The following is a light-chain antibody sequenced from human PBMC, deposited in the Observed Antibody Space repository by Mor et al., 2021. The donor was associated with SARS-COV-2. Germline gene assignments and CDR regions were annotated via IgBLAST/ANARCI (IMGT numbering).Light chain of an antibody. Sequence: SNLAWYQVRPGQAPRLLIYGASTRATGVPARFRGSGFGTDFTLTISGLQSEDSAVYYCLQYDGGPLYTFGQGTKLEI. J-gene: IGKJ2*01. V-gene: IGKV3-15*01. CDR3: LQYDGGPLYT. CDR1: SN. CDR2: GAS.